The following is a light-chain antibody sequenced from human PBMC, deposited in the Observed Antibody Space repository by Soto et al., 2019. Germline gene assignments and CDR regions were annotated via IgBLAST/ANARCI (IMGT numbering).Light chain of an antibody. Sequence: QSALTQPRSVSGSPGQSVTISCTGTSSDVGTYNYVSWYQQHPGKALKVMIYDVSERPSGVPDRFSGSKSGNTASLTISGLQAEDEADYYCCSYAGSPRYVFGTGTKVTVL. CDR1: SSDVGTYNY. V-gene: IGLV2-11*01. J-gene: IGLJ1*01. CDR2: DVS. CDR3: CSYAGSPRYV.